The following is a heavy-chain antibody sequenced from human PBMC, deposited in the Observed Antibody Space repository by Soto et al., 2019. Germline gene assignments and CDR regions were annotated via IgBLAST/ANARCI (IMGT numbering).Heavy chain of an antibody. Sequence: QVQLVQSGAEVKKPGASVKVSCKASGYTFTSYGISWVRQAPGQGLEWMGWISAYNGNTNYAQKLQDRVTMTTDTSTNTAYMELRSLRSDDTAVYYCARDAPRLGIVVAGKTFDYWGQGTLVTVSS. D-gene: IGHD6-19*01. CDR3: ARDAPRLGIVVAGKTFDY. J-gene: IGHJ4*02. V-gene: IGHV1-18*01. CDR2: ISAYNGNT. CDR1: GYTFTSYG.